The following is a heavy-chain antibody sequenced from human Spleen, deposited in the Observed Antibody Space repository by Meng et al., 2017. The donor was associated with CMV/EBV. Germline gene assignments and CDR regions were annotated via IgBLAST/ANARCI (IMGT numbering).Heavy chain of an antibody. J-gene: IGHJ5*01. V-gene: IGHV1-2*02. Sequence: ASVKVSCKTSGYTFTTYYIHWVRQAPGQGLEWMGWINPNSGGTNYAQKFQGRVTMTRDTSISTAYMELRRLRSDDTALYYCARAGFVVVPAAIRDSWGQGTLVTVSS. D-gene: IGHD2-2*01. CDR2: INPNSGGT. CDR1: GYTFTTYY. CDR3: ARAGFVVVPAAIRDS.